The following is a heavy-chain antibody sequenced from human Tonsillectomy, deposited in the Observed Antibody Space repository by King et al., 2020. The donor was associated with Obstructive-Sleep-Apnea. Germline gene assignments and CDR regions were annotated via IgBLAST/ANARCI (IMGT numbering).Heavy chain of an antibody. CDR2: IYHSGST. CDR1: GYSISSGYY. J-gene: IGHJ4*02. V-gene: IGHV4-38-2*02. CDR3: AWDYGDYYFDY. Sequence: QLQESGPGLVKPSETLSLTCTVSGYSISSGYYWGWIRQPPGKGLEWIGSIYHSGSTYYNPSLKSRVTISVDTSKNQFSLKLSSVTAADTAVYYCAWDYGDYYFDYWGQGTLVTVSS. D-gene: IGHD4-17*01.